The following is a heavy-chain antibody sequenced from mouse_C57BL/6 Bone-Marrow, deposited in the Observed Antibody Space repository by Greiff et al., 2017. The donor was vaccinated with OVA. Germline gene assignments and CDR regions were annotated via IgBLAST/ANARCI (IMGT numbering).Heavy chain of an antibody. J-gene: IGHJ2*01. Sequence: VQLQQSVAELVRPGASVKLSCTASGFNIKNTYMHWVKQRPEQGLEWIGRIDPANGNTKYAPNFEGKATITADTSSNTAYLQRSSLTSEDTAIYYCAKRGDYDGYLDYWGQGTTLTVSS. D-gene: IGHD2-3*01. V-gene: IGHV14-3*01. CDR3: AKRGDYDGYLDY. CDR1: GFNIKNTY. CDR2: IDPANGNT.